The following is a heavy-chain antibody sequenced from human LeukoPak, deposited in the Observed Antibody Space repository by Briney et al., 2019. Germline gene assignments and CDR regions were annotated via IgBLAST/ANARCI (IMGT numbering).Heavy chain of an antibody. D-gene: IGHD5-24*01. V-gene: IGHV4-39*01. J-gene: IGHJ5*02. CDR3: ARQGWLQFLVRFDP. CDR2: IYYSGST. CDR1: GGSISSSSYY. Sequence: SETLSLTCTVSGGSISSSSYYWGWIRQPPGKGLEWIGSIYYSGSTYYNPSLKSRVTISVDTSKNQFSLKLSSVTAADTAVYYCARQGWLQFLVRFDPWGQGTLATVSS.